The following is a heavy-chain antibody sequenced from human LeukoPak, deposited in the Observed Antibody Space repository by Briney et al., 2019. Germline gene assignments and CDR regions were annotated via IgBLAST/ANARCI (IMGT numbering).Heavy chain of an antibody. CDR2: VYYTWST. D-gene: IGHD3/OR15-3a*01. CDR3: ARAGYSFGTGYYFDY. CDR1: GGSIGNYY. V-gene: IGHV4-59*01. Sequence: SETLSLTCTVSGGSIGNYYWTWIRQPPGKGLEWIGYVYYTWSTYYNPSLKSRVTISVDTSKKQFSLKVTSVTAADTAVYYCARAGYSFGTGYYFDYWGQGTLVTVSS. J-gene: IGHJ4*02.